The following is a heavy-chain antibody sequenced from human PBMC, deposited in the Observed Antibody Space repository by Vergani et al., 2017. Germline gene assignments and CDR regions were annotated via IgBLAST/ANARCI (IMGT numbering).Heavy chain of an antibody. D-gene: IGHD2-2*01. V-gene: IGHV4-59*01. CDR1: GGSISSYY. J-gene: IGHJ6*03. CDR3: ATHLGDYCSNTSCYGDLDYYYYYMDV. CDR2: IYYSGST. Sequence: QVQLQQWGAGLLKPSETLSLTCTVSGGSISSYYWSWIRQPPGKGLEWIGYIYYSGSTNYNPSLKSRVTISVDTSKNQFSLKLSSVTAADTAVYYCATHLGDYCSNTSCYGDLDYYYYYMDVWGKGP.